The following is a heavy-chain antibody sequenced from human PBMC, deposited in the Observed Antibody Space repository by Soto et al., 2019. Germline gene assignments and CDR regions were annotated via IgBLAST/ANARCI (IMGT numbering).Heavy chain of an antibody. J-gene: IGHJ6*02. CDR1: GGTFSSYA. Sequence: QVQLVQSGAEVKKPGSSVKVSCKASGGTFSSYAISWVRQAPGQGLEWMGGIIPIFGTANYAQKFQGRVTITRDEATSQAYMERSRLRAEDRHVSYWAGADIVLVPAAGARRRLGYYYGMDVWGQGTTVTVS. CDR3: AGADIVLVPAAGARRRLGYYYGMDV. D-gene: IGHD2-2*01. CDR2: IIPIFGTA. V-gene: IGHV1-69*05.